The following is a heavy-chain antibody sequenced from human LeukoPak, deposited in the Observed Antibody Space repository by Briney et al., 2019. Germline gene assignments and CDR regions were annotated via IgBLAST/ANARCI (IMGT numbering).Heavy chain of an antibody. V-gene: IGHV1-2*02. Sequence: ASVKVSCKASGYTFTGYYMHWARQAPGQGLEWMGWINPNSGGTNYAQKFQGRVTMTRDTSISTAYMELSRLRSDDTAVYYCARDLDYGDYVGYWGQGTLVTVSS. D-gene: IGHD4-17*01. J-gene: IGHJ4*02. CDR1: GYTFTGYY. CDR2: INPNSGGT. CDR3: ARDLDYGDYVGY.